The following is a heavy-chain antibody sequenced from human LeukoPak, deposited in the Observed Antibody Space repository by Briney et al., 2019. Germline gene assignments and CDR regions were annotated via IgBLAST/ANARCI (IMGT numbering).Heavy chain of an antibody. Sequence: SSEPLSLTCAVYGGSFSGYYWSWLRQPPGKGLEWIGEINHSGSTNYNPSLKRRVTISVDTSKNQFSLKLCSVTAADTAVYYCARGQGYDFWSGYYMDYWGQGTLVTVSS. D-gene: IGHD3-3*01. CDR3: ARGQGYDFWSGYYMDY. CDR1: GGSFSGYY. CDR2: INHSGST. V-gene: IGHV4-34*01. J-gene: IGHJ4*02.